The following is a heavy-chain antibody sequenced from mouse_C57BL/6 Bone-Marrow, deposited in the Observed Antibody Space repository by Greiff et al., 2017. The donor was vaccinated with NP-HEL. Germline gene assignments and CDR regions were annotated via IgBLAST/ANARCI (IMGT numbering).Heavy chain of an antibody. J-gene: IGHJ2*01. CDR1: GYTFTSYW. CDR2: IDPSASYT. Sequence: QVQLQQPGAELVRPGTSVKLSCKASGYTFTSYWMHWVKQRPGQGLEWIGVIDPSASYTNYNQKFKGKATLTVDTSSSTAYMQLSSLTAEDSAVYYCATYYSNYRDDWGQGTTLTVSS. CDR3: ATYYSNYRDD. V-gene: IGHV1-59*01. D-gene: IGHD2-5*01.